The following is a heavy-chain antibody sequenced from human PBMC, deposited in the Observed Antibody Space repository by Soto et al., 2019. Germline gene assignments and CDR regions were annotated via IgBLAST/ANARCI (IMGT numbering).Heavy chain of an antibody. CDR2: ISYDGSNK. Sequence: QVQLVESGGGVVQPGRSLRLSCAASGITFSSYAMHWVRQAPGKGLEWVAVISYDGSNKYYADSVKGRFTISRDNSKNTLYLRMNSLRAEDTAVYYCAREGEFHGEGMDVWGQGTTVTVSS. V-gene: IGHV3-30-3*01. D-gene: IGHD3-16*01. CDR3: AREGEFHGEGMDV. J-gene: IGHJ6*02. CDR1: GITFSSYA.